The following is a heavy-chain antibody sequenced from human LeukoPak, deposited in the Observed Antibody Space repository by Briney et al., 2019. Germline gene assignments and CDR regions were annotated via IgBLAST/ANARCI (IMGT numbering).Heavy chain of an antibody. D-gene: IGHD6-13*01. V-gene: IGHV1-2*02. J-gene: IGHJ3*02. Sequence: ASVKVSCKASGYTFTSYGISWVRQAPGQGLEWMGWINPNSGAANYAQNFQGRVTMTRDTSISTAYMELSRLTSDDTAVYYCARSRSSSWFDAFDIWGQGTMVTVSS. CDR2: INPNSGAA. CDR3: ARSRSSSWFDAFDI. CDR1: GYTFTSYG.